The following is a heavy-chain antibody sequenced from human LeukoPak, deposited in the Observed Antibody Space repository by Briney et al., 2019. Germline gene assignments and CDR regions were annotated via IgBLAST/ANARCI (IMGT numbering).Heavy chain of an antibody. J-gene: IGHJ4*02. Sequence: PGGSLRLSCAASGFPFSSYWMSWVRQAPGKGQEWVASIKEDGSKEYYVDSVKGRFTISRDNAKNSLYLQMNSLRAEDTAVYYCARVGTADYSSGWFDYWGQGTLVTVSP. CDR3: ARVGTADYSSGWFDY. D-gene: IGHD6-19*01. V-gene: IGHV3-7*03. CDR2: IKEDGSKE. CDR1: GFPFSSYW.